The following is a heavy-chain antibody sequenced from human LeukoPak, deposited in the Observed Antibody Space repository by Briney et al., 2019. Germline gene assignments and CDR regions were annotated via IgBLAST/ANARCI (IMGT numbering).Heavy chain of an antibody. D-gene: IGHD2-2*01. CDR1: GYTFTSYY. Sequence: ASVKVSCKASGYTFTSYYMHWVRQAPGQGLEWMGIINPSGGSTSYAQKFQGRVTMTRDTSTSTVYMELSSLRSEDTAVYYCARDSRIVVVPAAIFTSDAFDIWGQGTMVTVSS. J-gene: IGHJ3*02. CDR3: ARDSRIVVVPAAIFTSDAFDI. CDR2: INPSGGST. V-gene: IGHV1-46*01.